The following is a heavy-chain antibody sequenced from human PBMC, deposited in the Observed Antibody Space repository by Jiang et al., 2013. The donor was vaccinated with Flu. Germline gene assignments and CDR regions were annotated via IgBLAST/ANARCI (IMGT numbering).Heavy chain of an antibody. D-gene: IGHD4-17*01. Sequence: SCAASGFTFSTYALSWVRQAPGKGLQWVSAISASGTSTYYAASVKGRFTISRDNSKNTLFLQMNSLRAEDTAVYYCAKDKDGDYPLHFDYWGQGALVTVSS. CDR3: AKDKDGDYPLHFDY. CDR2: ISASGTST. J-gene: IGHJ4*02. V-gene: IGHV3-23*01. CDR1: GFTFSTYA.